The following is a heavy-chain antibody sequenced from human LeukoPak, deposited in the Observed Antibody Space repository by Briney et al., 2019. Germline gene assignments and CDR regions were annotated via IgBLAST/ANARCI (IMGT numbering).Heavy chain of an antibody. CDR2: IYYSGST. CDR3: ARTEADCSGGSCYSAAFDI. Sequence: PSETLSLTCTVSGGSISSYYWSWIRQPPGKGLEWIGYIYYSGSTNYNPSLKSRVTMSVDTSKNQFSLKLSSVTAAGTAVYYCARTEADCSGGSCYSAAFDIWGQGTMVTVSS. D-gene: IGHD2-15*01. J-gene: IGHJ3*02. V-gene: IGHV4-59*01. CDR1: GGSISSYY.